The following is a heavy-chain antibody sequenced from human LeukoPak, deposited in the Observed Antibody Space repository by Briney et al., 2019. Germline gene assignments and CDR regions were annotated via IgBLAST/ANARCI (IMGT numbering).Heavy chain of an antibody. V-gene: IGHV1-69*05. J-gene: IGHJ4*02. Sequence: ASVKVSCKASGGTFSSYAISWVRQAPGQGLEWLGGIIPIFGTANYAQKFQGRVTITTDESTSTAYMELSSLRSEDTAVYYCARDVVAVAPGPFDYWGQGTLVTVSS. CDR1: GGTFSSYA. CDR2: IIPIFGTA. D-gene: IGHD6-19*01. CDR3: ARDVVAVAPGPFDY.